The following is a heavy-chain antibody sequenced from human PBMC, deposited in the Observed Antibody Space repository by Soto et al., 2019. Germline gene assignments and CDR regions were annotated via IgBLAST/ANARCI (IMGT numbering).Heavy chain of an antibody. J-gene: IGHJ4*02. CDR2: IAFNSGNT. CDR3: AKDLRTSWIFGNFDS. D-gene: IGHD3-3*01. V-gene: IGHV3-9*01. Sequence: EVQLVESGGGWVQPGRSLRLSCAASGFTFDNYAMHWVRQAPGKGLEWVSGIAFNSGNTAYADSVKGRFTISRDNAKNSLYLQMNSLRVEDTALYYCAKDLRTSWIFGNFDSWGQGTLVTVSS. CDR1: GFTFDNYA.